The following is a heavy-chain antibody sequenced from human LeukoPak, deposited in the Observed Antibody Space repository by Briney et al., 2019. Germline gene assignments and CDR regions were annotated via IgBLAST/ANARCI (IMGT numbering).Heavy chain of an antibody. D-gene: IGHD3-10*01. CDR1: GGSISSYY. Sequence: SETLSLTCTVSGGSISSYYWSWIRRPPGKGLEWIGYIYYSGSTNYNPSLKSRVTISVDTSKNQFSPKLSSVTAADTAVYYCARVGQDYYGSGSYYQPFDYWGQGTLVTVSS. J-gene: IGHJ4*02. V-gene: IGHV4-59*01. CDR3: ARVGQDYYGSGSYYQPFDY. CDR2: IYYSGST.